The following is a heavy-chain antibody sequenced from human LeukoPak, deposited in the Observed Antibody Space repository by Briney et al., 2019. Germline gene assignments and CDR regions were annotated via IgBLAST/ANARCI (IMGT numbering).Heavy chain of an antibody. Sequence: ASVKVSCKASGYTFTGYYMHWVRQAPGQGLEWMGWINPNSGGTNYAQKFQGRVTMTRDTSISTAYMELSRLRSHDTAVYYCARDLVVVAGTGFDYWGQGTLVTVSS. D-gene: IGHD6-19*01. V-gene: IGHV1-2*02. CDR1: GYTFTGYY. J-gene: IGHJ4*02. CDR3: ARDLVVVAGTGFDY. CDR2: INPNSGGT.